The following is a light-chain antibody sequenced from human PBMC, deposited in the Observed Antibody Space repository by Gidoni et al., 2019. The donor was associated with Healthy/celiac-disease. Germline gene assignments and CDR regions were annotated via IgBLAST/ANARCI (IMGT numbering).Light chain of an antibody. V-gene: IGLV3-1*01. J-gene: IGLJ2*01. CDR3: QAWDSSTAV. Sequence: SYELTQPPSVSVSPGQTASITCSGDKLGDKYACWYQQKPGQSPVLVIYQDSKRPSGIPERFSGSNSGNTATLTISGTQAMDEADYYCQAWDSSTAVFGGGTKLXVX. CDR1: KLGDKY. CDR2: QDS.